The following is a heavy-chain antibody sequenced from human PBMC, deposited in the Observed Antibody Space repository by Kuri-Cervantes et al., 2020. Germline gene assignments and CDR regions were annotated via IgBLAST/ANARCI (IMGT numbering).Heavy chain of an antibody. V-gene: IGHV4-4*07. J-gene: IGHJ4*02. CDR2: IYTSGGT. Sequence: SETLSLTCTVSGGSISSYYWSWIRQPAGKGLEWIGRIYTSGGTNYNPSLKSRVTISVDTSKNQFSLKLSSVTAADTAVYYRARESAFDGDYGPFDYWGQGTLVTVSS. CDR1: GGSISSYY. D-gene: IGHD4-17*01. CDR3: ARESAFDGDYGPFDY.